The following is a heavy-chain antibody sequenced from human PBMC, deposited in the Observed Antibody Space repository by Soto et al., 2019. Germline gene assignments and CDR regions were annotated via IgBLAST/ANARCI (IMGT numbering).Heavy chain of an antibody. CDR1: GYTFTSYD. V-gene: IGHV1-8*01. J-gene: IGHJ4*02. Sequence: GASVKVSCKASGYTFTSYDINWVRQATGQGLEWMGWMNPNSGNTGYAQKFQGRVTMTRNTSISTAYMELSSLRSEDTAVYYCAGVMATSSSYYFDYWGQGTLVTVSS. D-gene: IGHD5-12*01. CDR3: AGVMATSSSYYFDY. CDR2: MNPNSGNT.